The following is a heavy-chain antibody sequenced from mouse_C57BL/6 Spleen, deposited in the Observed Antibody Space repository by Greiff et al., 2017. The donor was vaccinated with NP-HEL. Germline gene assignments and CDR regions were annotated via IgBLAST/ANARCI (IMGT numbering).Heavy chain of an antibody. CDR2: ISGGGGNT. D-gene: IGHD4-1*01. CDR1: GFTFSSYT. V-gene: IGHV5-9*01. Sequence: EVQVVESGGGLVKPGGSLKLSCAASGFTFSSYTMSWVRQTPEKRLEWVATISGGGGNTYYPDSVKGRFTISRDNAKNTLYLQMSSLRSEDTALYYCARQRTGLFDYWGQGTTLTVSS. CDR3: ARQRTGLFDY. J-gene: IGHJ2*01.